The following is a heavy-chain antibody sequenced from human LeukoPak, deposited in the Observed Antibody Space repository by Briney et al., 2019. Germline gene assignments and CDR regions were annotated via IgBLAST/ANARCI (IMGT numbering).Heavy chain of an antibody. J-gene: IGHJ5*02. CDR3: ARSVVVVVAATGSNWFDP. V-gene: IGHV4-39*07. D-gene: IGHD2-15*01. Sequence: PSETLSLTCTVSGGSISSSSYYWGWIRQPPGKGLEWIGSIYHSGSTYYNPSLKSRVTISVDTSKNQFSLKLSSVTAADTAVYYCARSVVVVVAATGSNWFDPWGQGTLVTVSS. CDR2: IYHSGST. CDR1: GGSISSSSYY.